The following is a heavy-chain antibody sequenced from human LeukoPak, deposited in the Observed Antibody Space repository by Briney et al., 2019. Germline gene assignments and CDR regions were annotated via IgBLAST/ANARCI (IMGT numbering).Heavy chain of an antibody. V-gene: IGHV3-30*02. CDR2: LQYDENEI. J-gene: IGHJ4*02. D-gene: IGHD3-10*01. Sequence: PGGSLRLSCAASGLVFSRSGMHWIRQAPGKGLEWVAFLQYDENEIYYAESVKGRFTIFRDNSKNTLYLQMSSLRSDDTAVHYCVSEERAVKDSWGQGTLVSVSS. CDR3: VSEERAVKDS. CDR1: GLVFSRSG.